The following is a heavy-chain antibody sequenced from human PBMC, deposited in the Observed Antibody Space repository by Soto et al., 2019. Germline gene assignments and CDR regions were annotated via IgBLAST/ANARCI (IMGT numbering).Heavy chain of an antibody. CDR2: INGYNGNT. CDR1: GYTFSTYG. D-gene: IGHD3-16*01. V-gene: IGHV1-18*01. J-gene: IGHJ6*02. CDR3: ARMGDVPYYYYGMEV. Sequence: QVQLVQSGAEVKKPGASVTVSCKASGYTFSTYGISWVRQAPGQGLEWMGWINGYNGNTNYAPKLQGRITMTTNTSTTTAYMELRSLRSDDTAVYYCARMGDVPYYYYGMEVWGQGTTVTVAS.